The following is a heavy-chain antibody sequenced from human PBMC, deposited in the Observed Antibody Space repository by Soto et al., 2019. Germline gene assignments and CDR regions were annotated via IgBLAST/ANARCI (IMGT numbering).Heavy chain of an antibody. D-gene: IGHD2-21*02. J-gene: IGHJ6*02. Sequence: QVQLVQSGAEVKKPGSSVKVSCKASGGTFSSYAISWVRQAPGQGLEWMGGIIPIFGTANYAQKFQGRVTITADESTSTAYVELSSLRSEDTAVYYCARHIVVVTATPYYYYYGMDVWGQGTTVTVSS. CDR3: ARHIVVVTATPYYYYYGMDV. CDR1: GGTFSSYA. V-gene: IGHV1-69*01. CDR2: IIPIFGTA.